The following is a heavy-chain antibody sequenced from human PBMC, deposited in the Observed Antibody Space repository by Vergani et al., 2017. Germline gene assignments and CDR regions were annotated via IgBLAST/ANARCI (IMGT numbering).Heavy chain of an antibody. CDR2: ISSSISYT. CDR3: ARVLHDHSDGGFDY. CDR1: GFTFSDYY. J-gene: IGHJ4*02. D-gene: IGHD1-14*01. V-gene: IGHV3-11*05. Sequence: QVQLVESGGGLVKPGGSLRLSCAASGFTFSDYYMSWIRQAPGKGLEWVSYISSSISYTNYADSVKGRFTISRDNAKNSPYLQMNSLRAEDTAVYYCARVLHDHSDGGFDYWGQGTLVTVSS.